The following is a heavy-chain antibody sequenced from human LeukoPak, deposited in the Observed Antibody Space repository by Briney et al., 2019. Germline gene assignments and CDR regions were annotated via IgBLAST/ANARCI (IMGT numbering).Heavy chain of an antibody. V-gene: IGHV4-30-4*01. D-gene: IGHD3-16*02. CDR3: ARQLSRWATRGFDY. CDR1: GGSISSGNYF. Sequence: SQTLSLTCSVSGGSISSGNYFWSWIRQPPGKGLEWIGYVYYTGSTYYNPSLKSRVTISADTSKNQFSLKLSSVTAADTAVYYCARQLSRWATRGFDYWGQGTLVTVSS. CDR2: VYYTGST. J-gene: IGHJ4*02.